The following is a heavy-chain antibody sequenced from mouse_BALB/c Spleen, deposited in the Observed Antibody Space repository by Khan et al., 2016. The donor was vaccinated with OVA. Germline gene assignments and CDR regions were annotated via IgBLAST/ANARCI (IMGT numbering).Heavy chain of an antibody. Sequence: VQLQESGPGLVAPSQSLSITCTISGFSLTNYGVHWVRQPPGKGLEWLVVIWSGGSTTYNSALKSRLTISKDNSKSQVFLKMNSLQTDDTAMYFGARPPYYCYSIVDLWGQGTSLTVSS. CDR3: ARPPYYCYSIVDL. J-gene: IGHJ4*01. D-gene: IGHD2-12*01. CDR1: GFSLTNYG. V-gene: IGHV2-6-1*01. CDR2: IWSGGST.